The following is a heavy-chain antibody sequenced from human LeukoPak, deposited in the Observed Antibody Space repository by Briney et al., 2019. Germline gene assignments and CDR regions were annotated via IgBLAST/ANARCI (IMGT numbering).Heavy chain of an antibody. CDR3: ARGDPYYYDSSGYYSDY. D-gene: IGHD3-22*01. Sequence: SETLSLTCAVYGGAFNNYYWSWIRQPSGRGLEWIGEINYSGSAYYNPSLKSRVTISVDTSKNQFSLKLSSVTAADTAVYYCARGDPYYYDSSGYYSDYWGQGTLVTVSS. CDR2: INYSGSA. V-gene: IGHV4-34*01. J-gene: IGHJ4*02. CDR1: GGAFNNYY.